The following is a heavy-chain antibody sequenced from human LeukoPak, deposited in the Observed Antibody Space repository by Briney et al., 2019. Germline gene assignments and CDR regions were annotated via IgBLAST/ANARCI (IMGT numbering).Heavy chain of an antibody. J-gene: IGHJ6*03. Sequence: PGGSLRLSCTPSGFTFSDYSMNWVRQAPGKGLEWVSSISTSSTYTFYADSVKGRFTISRDNRKNSLYLQMSSLPAEDTAVYYCARDASGFYLYYYMDVWGKGTTVTVSS. CDR2: ISTSSTYT. CDR3: ARDASGFYLYYYMDV. V-gene: IGHV3-21*01. D-gene: IGHD6-25*01. CDR1: GFTFSDYS.